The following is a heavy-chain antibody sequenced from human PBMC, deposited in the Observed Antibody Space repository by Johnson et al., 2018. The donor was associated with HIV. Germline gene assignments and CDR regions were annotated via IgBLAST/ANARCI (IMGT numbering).Heavy chain of an antibody. J-gene: IGHJ3*02. CDR3: ARGRIYGAFAFDI. CDR1: GFTFSSYW. CDR2: INSDGSST. V-gene: IGHV3-74*01. D-gene: IGHD3-10*01. Sequence: VQLVESGGGLVQPGGSLRLSCAASGFTFSSYWMHWVRQAPGKGLVWVSRINSDGSSTNYADSVKGRFTISRDNAKNSLYLQMNSLRAEDTAVYYCARGRIYGAFAFDIWGQGTMVTVSS.